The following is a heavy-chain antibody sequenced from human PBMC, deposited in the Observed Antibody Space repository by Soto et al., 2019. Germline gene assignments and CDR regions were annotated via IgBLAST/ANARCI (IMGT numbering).Heavy chain of an antibody. CDR2: IYPGDSDT. V-gene: IGHV5-51*01. Sequence: PGESLKISCKGSGYSFTSYWIGWVRQMPGKGLEWMGIIYPGDSDTRYSPSFQGQVTISADKSISTAYLQWSSLKASDTAMYYCARHAPSIAVAGYYYYYYMDVWGKGTTVTVSS. CDR3: ARHAPSIAVAGYYYYYYMDV. CDR1: GYSFTSYW. D-gene: IGHD6-19*01. J-gene: IGHJ6*03.